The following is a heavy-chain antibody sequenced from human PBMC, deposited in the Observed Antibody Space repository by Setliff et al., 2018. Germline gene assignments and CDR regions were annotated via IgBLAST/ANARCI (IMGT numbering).Heavy chain of an antibody. D-gene: IGHD3-22*01. CDR2: IYSSGST. J-gene: IGHJ4*02. Sequence: NPSETLSLTCTVSGGSISSGDYYWSWIRQPPGKGLEWMGYIYSSGSTYYNPSLKSRVSISVDTSKNQFSLKLSSVTAADTAVYYCARESRYYYDNLGTLDYWGQGTLVTVSS. CDR3: ARESRYYYDNLGTLDY. CDR1: GGSISSGDYY. V-gene: IGHV4-30-4*08.